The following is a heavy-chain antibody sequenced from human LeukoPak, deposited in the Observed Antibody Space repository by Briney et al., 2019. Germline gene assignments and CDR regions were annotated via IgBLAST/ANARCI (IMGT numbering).Heavy chain of an antibody. J-gene: IGHJ4*02. CDR1: GGSISSYY. V-gene: IGHV4-59*12. CDR3: ARRGSVALYY. Sequence: SETLSLTCTVSGGSISSYYWSWIRQPPGKGLEWIGYIYYSGSTNYNLSLKSRVTISVDTSKNQFSLKLSSVTAADTAVYYCARRGSVALYYWGQGTLVTVSS. CDR2: IYYSGST. D-gene: IGHD6-19*01.